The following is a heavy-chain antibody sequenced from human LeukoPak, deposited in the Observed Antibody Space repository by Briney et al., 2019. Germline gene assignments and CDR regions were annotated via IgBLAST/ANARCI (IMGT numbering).Heavy chain of an antibody. V-gene: IGHV1-69*13. CDR2: IIPIFDTG. CDR1: GYTFSSYA. CDR3: ATHIVVVPDALIFDWFDP. J-gene: IGHJ5*02. Sequence: SVKVSCKASGYTFSSYAISWVRQAPGQGLEWMGGIIPIFDTGNYAQKFQGRLTITADESTSTAYMELSRLRSDDTAVYYCATHIVVVPDALIFDWFDPWGQGTLVTVSS. D-gene: IGHD2-2*01.